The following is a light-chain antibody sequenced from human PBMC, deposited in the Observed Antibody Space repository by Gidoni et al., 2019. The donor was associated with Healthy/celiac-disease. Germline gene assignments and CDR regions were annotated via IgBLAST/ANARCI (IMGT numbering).Light chain of an antibody. CDR1: QRVSSN. V-gene: IGKV3D-15*01. J-gene: IGKJ1*01. Sequence: KALTQSPATLSVSPGERATLSRRASQRVSSNLAWYQQNPGQAPRLRIYGASTRATGVPARFSGSGSGTEFTLTISSLQSEDFAVYYCQQYNNWPPKTFGQGTKVEIK. CDR3: QQYNNWPPKT. CDR2: GAS.